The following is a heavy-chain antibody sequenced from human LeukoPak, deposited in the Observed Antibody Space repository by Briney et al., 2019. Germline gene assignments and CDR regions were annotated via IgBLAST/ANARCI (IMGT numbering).Heavy chain of an antibody. V-gene: IGHV1-2*02. Sequence: ASVKVSCKASGYTFTGYYMHWVRQAPGQGLEWMGCINPNSGVTNSAQKFQGRVTMTRDTSISTAYMELSRLRSDDTAMYYCARSNYDILTGYDIDYWGQGTLVTVSS. CDR3: ARSNYDILTGYDIDY. CDR2: INPNSGVT. CDR1: GYTFTGYY. J-gene: IGHJ4*02. D-gene: IGHD3-9*01.